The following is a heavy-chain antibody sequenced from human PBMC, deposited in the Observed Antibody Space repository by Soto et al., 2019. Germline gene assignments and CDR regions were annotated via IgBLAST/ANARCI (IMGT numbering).Heavy chain of an antibody. CDR3: ATYDSSGKFDF. J-gene: IGHJ4*02. CDR1: GASFSSFY. D-gene: IGHD3-22*01. V-gene: IGHV4-59*01. Sequence: SETLSLTCTVSGASFSSFYWSWIRQPPGKGLYWIGYLYYSGTTNYIPSLNSRVTISLDTSKNQFSLKLTSVTAADTAVYYCATYDSSGKFDFWGQGTLVTVS. CDR2: LYYSGTT.